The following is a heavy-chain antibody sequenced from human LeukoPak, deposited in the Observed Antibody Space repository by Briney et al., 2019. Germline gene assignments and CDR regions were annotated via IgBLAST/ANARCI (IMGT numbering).Heavy chain of an antibody. D-gene: IGHD3-10*01. CDR2: IYGGGGT. CDR3: ARDSYYGSGSYHRYTFDY. Sequence: GGSLRLSCAASGFTVNRNCMGWVRQAPGKGLEWVSLIYGGGGTYYANSVKGRFTISRDYSKNTLYLQMNSLRVEDTAVYYCARDSYYGSGSYHRYTFDYWGQRTLVTVSS. V-gene: IGHV3-53*01. CDR1: GFTVNRNC. J-gene: IGHJ4*02.